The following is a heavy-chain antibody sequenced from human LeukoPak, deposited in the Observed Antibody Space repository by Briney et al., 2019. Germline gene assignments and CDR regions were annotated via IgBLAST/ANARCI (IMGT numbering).Heavy chain of an antibody. CDR1: GFTFSSYS. CDR2: ISSSSSYI. V-gene: IGHV3-21*01. Sequence: GGSLRLSCAASGFTFSSYSMNWVRQAPGKGLEWVSSISSSSSYIYYADSVKGRFTISRDNAKNSLYRQMNSLRAEDTAVYYCAREDDSSGYPYDYWGQGTLVTVSS. CDR3: AREDDSSGYPYDY. J-gene: IGHJ4*02. D-gene: IGHD3-22*01.